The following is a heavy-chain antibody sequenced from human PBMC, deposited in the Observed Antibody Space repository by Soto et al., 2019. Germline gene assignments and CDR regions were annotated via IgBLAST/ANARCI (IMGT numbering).Heavy chain of an antibody. CDR1: GGTFSSYA. D-gene: IGHD3-16*02. CDR2: IIPIFGTA. V-gene: IGHV1-69*01. Sequence: QVQLVQSGAEVKKPGSSVKVSCKASGGTFSSYAISWVRQAPGQGLEWMEGIIPIFGTANYAQKFQGRVTITADESTSTAYMELSSLRSEDTAVYYCARGADYDYVWGSYRPVYFDYWGQGTLVTVSS. J-gene: IGHJ4*02. CDR3: ARGADYDYVWGSYRPVYFDY.